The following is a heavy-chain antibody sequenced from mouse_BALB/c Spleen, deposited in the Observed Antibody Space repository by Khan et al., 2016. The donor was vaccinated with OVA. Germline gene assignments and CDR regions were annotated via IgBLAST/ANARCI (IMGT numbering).Heavy chain of an antibody. CDR1: GYSITSDYA. CDR3: ARIYWGDFDY. CDR2: ISYSGNT. V-gene: IGHV3-2*02. J-gene: IGHJ2*01. D-gene: IGHD1-1*01. Sequence: EVQLQESGPGLVKPSQSLSLTCTVTGYSITSDYAWNWIRQFPGNKLEWMGHISYSGNTKYNPSLKSRISITRDTSKNQFFLQLYSVTTEDTATYYCARIYWGDFDYWGQGTTLTVSS.